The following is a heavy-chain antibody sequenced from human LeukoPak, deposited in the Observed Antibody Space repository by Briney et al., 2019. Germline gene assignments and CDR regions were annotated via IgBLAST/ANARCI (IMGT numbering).Heavy chain of an antibody. CDR1: GFTFSSYA. CDR2: ISGSGDST. Sequence: GGSLRLSCAASGFTFSSYAMSWVRQAPGKGLEWVSAISGSGDSTYYADSVKGRFTISRDVSKNTLFLQMTSLRAEDTAVYYCAKAKGWYGEGYFDYWGQGTLVTVSS. V-gene: IGHV3-23*01. CDR3: AKAKGWYGEGYFDY. J-gene: IGHJ4*02. D-gene: IGHD3-10*01.